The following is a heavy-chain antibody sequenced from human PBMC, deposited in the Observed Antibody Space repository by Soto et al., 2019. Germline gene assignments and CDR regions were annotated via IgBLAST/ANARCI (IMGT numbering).Heavy chain of an antibody. CDR3: ARPRYYYGAGSYYNLLEAFDI. Sequence: QVQLVESGGGVVQPGRSLRLSCAASGFTFSNYAIHWVRQAPGKGLEWVAVISYDGSNKYYADSVKGRFTISRDNSENTLYLQVNSLRAEDTAVYYCARPRYYYGAGSYYNLLEAFDIWGRGTMVTVSS. V-gene: IGHV3-30-3*01. CDR1: GFTFSNYA. J-gene: IGHJ3*02. CDR2: ISYDGSNK. D-gene: IGHD3-10*01.